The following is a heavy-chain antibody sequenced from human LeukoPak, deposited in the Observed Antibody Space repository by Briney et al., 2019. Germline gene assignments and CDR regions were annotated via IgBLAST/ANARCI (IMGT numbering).Heavy chain of an antibody. D-gene: IGHD3-22*01. V-gene: IGHV3-7*01. J-gene: IGHJ4*02. CDR1: GFTFSDYW. CDR2: MKHDGSEK. Sequence: PGGSLRLSCAASGFTFSDYWMSWVRQAPGKGLEWVANMKHDGSEKYYVDSVKGRFTISRDNGKNSLFLQMNSLRAEDTALYYCAREGESSGYYSDYWGQGTLVTVSS. CDR3: AREGESSGYYSDY.